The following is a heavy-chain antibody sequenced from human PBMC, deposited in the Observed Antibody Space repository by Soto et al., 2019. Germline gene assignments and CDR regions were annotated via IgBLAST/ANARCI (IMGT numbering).Heavy chain of an antibody. D-gene: IGHD2-2*01. V-gene: IGHV3-66*01. CDR1: GISVGTNY. CDR2: IYSGDDA. J-gene: IGHJ6*02. CDR3: AKDSGRGFCTNTRCYVDGVAV. Sequence: GGSLRLSCAASGISVGTNYMTWVRQAPGKGLEWVSVIYSGDDAYYADSVKGRFTISRDIAKNTLNLQMNSLRAEDTAVYYCAKDSGRGFCTNTRCYVDGVAVWGQGTTVTVSS.